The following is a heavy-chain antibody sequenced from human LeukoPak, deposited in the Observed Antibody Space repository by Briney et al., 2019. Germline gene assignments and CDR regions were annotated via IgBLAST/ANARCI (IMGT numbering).Heavy chain of an antibody. CDR1: GYTFTGYY. CDR2: INPNSGGT. D-gene: IGHD2-15*01. V-gene: IGHV1-2*02. J-gene: IGHJ4*02. Sequence: GASVKVSCKASGYTFTGYYMHWVRQAPGQGLEWMGWINPNSGGTNYAQKFQGRVTMTRDTSISTAYMELSRLRSDDTAVYYCARDSDQVVTPKYYFDYWGQGTLVTVSS. CDR3: ARDSDQVVTPKYYFDY.